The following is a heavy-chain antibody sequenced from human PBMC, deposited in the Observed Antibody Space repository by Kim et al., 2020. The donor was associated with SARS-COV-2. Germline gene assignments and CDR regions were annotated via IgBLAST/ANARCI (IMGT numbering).Heavy chain of an antibody. Sequence: SETLSLTCTVSGGSISSYYWSWIRQPPGKGLEWIGYIYYSGSTNYNPSLKSRVTISVDTSKNQFSLKLSSLTAADTAVYYCAIGSLVATIPDYWGQGNLVTVSS. V-gene: IGHV4-59*01. J-gene: IGHJ4*02. CDR2: IYYSGST. CDR3: AIGSLVATIPDY. D-gene: IGHD5-12*01. CDR1: GGSISSYY.